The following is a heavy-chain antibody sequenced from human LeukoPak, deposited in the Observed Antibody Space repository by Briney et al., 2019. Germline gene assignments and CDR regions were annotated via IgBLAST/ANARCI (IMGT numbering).Heavy chain of an antibody. CDR3: ARLNCSSTSCYLGAFDI. CDR2: ISSSSSYI. D-gene: IGHD2-2*01. V-gene: IGHV3-21*01. CDR1: GFTFSSYS. J-gene: IGHJ3*02. Sequence: GGSLRLSCAASGFTFSSYSMNWVRQAPGKGLEWVSSISSSSSYIYYADSVKGRCTISRDNAKNSLYLQMNSLRAEDTAVYYCARLNCSSTSCYLGAFDIWGQGTMVTVSS.